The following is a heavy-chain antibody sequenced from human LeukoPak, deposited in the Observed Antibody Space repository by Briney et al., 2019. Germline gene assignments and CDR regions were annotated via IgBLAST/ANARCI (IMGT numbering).Heavy chain of an antibody. D-gene: IGHD6-19*01. Sequence: GGSLRLSCAVSGVTFSSYWMSWVRQAPGKGLDCVSVIYSDDSSYYADSVKGRFTISRDNSKNTLYLQMNILRAEDTAVYYCARDPSSGWYPKYFQHWGQGTLVTVSS. J-gene: IGHJ1*01. CDR3: ARDPSSGWYPKYFQH. CDR2: IYSDDSS. V-gene: IGHV3-53*01. CDR1: GVTFSSYW.